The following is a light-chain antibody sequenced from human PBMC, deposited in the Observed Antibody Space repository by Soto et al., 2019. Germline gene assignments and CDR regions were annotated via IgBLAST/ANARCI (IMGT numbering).Light chain of an antibody. Sequence: EIVMTQSPVTLSVSLGERATLSCWASQSVSSTLAWYQQKPGQAPRLLIYGASTRATGIPARFSGSGSGTEFTLIISSLQSEDFAVYYCQQYNNWPRTFGQGTKVEIK. CDR3: QQYNNWPRT. V-gene: IGKV3-15*01. CDR2: GAS. CDR1: QSVSST. J-gene: IGKJ1*01.